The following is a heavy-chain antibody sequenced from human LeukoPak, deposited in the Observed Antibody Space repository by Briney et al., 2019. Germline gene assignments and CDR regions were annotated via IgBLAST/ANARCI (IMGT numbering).Heavy chain of an antibody. J-gene: IGHJ5*02. CDR3: VRDRATRQAWAELDL. D-gene: IGHD7-27*01. V-gene: IGHV3-66*02. CDR2: IYIDGKP. Sequence: PGGSLRLSCTLSGASVPDTLIDWVRQAPGKGPEWVALIYIDGKPGYTDSVKGRFTIARDNSKNMVNPQMKSLRSEDSALSYCVRDRATRQAWAELDLWGQGTLVTVSS. CDR1: GASVPDTL.